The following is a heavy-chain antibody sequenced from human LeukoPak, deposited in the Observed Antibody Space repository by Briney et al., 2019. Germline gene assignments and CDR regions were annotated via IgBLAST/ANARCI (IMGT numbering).Heavy chain of an antibody. V-gene: IGHV4-59*01. Sequence: PSGTLSLTCTVSGGSISNYYWSWIRQAPGKGLEWVGYIYFSGSTNYYPALKSRATMPIDTSKRYFSLRLTSVAASDTAIYYCARTDVQVWLWGQGTLVTVSS. CDR1: GGSISNYY. CDR2: IYFSGST. D-gene: IGHD5-12*01. CDR3: ARTDVQVWL. J-gene: IGHJ4*02.